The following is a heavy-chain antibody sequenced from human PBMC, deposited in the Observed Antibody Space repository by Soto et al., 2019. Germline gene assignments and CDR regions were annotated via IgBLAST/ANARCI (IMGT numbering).Heavy chain of an antibody. Sequence: GVSVKVYCKTAGYTFTGHYMHWVRQAPGQGLEWMGWINPNSGGTNYAQKFQGRVTLTRDTSINTAYLDLSRLRSDDTAVYYCARDSYYDILTGYSRNAFDIWGQGTMVTVSS. D-gene: IGHD3-9*01. V-gene: IGHV1-2*02. CDR1: GYTFTGHY. J-gene: IGHJ3*02. CDR3: ARDSYYDILTGYSRNAFDI. CDR2: INPNSGGT.